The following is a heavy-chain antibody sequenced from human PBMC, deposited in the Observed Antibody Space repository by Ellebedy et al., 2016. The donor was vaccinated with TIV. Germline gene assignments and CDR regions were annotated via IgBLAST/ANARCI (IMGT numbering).Heavy chain of an antibody. D-gene: IGHD3-10*01. J-gene: IGHJ4*02. CDR1: GGSISSYY. Sequence: SETLSLXXTVSGGSISSYYWSWIRQPPGKGLEWIGYIYYSGSTNYNPSLKSRVTISVDTSKNQFSLKLSSVTAADTAVYYCARESSGSSFDYWGQGTLVTVSS. CDR2: IYYSGST. CDR3: ARESSGSSFDY. V-gene: IGHV4-59*01.